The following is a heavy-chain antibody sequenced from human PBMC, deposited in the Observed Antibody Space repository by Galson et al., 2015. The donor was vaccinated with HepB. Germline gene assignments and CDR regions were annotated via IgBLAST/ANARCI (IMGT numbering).Heavy chain of an antibody. CDR2: IYPGDSDT. J-gene: IGHJ4*02. V-gene: IGHV5-51*01. D-gene: IGHD3-10*01. CDR3: ARRLGVKGKYYFDS. CDR1: GYIFTSYW. Sequence: QSGAEVKKPGESLMISCKGSGYIFTSYWIGWVRQMPGKGLEWMGIIYPGDSDTRYSPPFQGQVTISADKSITTAYLQWNSLKASDTAIYFCARRLGVKGKYYFDSWGQGTLVTVSS.